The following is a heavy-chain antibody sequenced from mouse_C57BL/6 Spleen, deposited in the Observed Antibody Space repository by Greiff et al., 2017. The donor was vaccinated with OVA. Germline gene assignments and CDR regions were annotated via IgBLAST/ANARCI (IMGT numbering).Heavy chain of an antibody. D-gene: IGHD2-4*01. CDR1: GFTFSSYA. CDR2: ISDGGSYT. CDR3: AREGNYDYGVGAMDY. Sequence: VQLKESGGGLVKPGGSLKLSCAASGFTFSSYAMSWVRQTPEKRLEWVATISDGGSYTYYPDNVKGRFTISRDNAKNNLYLQMSHLKSEDTAMYYCAREGNYDYGVGAMDYWGQGTSVTVSS. J-gene: IGHJ4*01. V-gene: IGHV5-4*01.